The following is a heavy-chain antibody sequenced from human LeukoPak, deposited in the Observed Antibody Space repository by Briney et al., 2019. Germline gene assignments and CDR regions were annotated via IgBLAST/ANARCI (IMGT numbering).Heavy chain of an antibody. CDR3: ARVPTPSYYYYYMDV. CDR2: IIPIFGTA. J-gene: IGHJ6*03. CDR1: GYTFTSYY. V-gene: IGHV1-69*13. Sequence: ASVKVSCKASGYTFTSYYMHWVRQAPGQGLEWMGGIIPIFGTANYAQKFQGRVTITAVESTSTDYMELSSLRSEDTAVYYCARVPTPSYYYYYMDVWGKGTTVTVS.